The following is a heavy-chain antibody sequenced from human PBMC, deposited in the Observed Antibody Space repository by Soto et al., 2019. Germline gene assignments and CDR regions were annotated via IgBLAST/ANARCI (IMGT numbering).Heavy chain of an antibody. CDR2: INWNSVHL. V-gene: IGHV3-9*01. CDR3: AKDRGGSPVYDAFDI. D-gene: IGHD5-12*01. CDR1: GFSFDDYA. J-gene: IGHJ3*02. Sequence: EAQLVESGGGLVQPGRSLRLTCTASGFSFDDYAMHWVGLVPGKGLEWVSGINWNSVHLDYADSVKGRFTISRDNSKNSLYLQMNSLRVEDTALYYCAKDRGGSPVYDAFDIWGQGTMVTVSS.